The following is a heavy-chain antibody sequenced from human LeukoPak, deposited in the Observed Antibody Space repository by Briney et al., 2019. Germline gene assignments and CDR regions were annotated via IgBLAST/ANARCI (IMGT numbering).Heavy chain of an antibody. V-gene: IGHV4-34*01. CDR2: INHSGST. CDR1: GESFSGYY. Sequence: SETLSLTCAVYGESFSGYYWSWIRQRPGKGLEWIGEINHSGSTNYNPSLKSRVTISVDTSKNQFSLKLSSVTAADTAVYYCAREPRYFDLWGRGTLVTVSS. J-gene: IGHJ2*01. CDR3: AREPRYFDL.